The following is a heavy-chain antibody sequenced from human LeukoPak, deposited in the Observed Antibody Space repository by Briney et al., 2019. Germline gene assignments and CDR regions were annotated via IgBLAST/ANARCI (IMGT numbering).Heavy chain of an antibody. D-gene: IGHD6-13*01. V-gene: IGHV4-61*02. Sequence: SETLSLTCTVSGGSISSGSYYWSWIRQPAGKGLEWIGRICTSGGTNYNPSLKSRVTISVDTSKNQFSLKLSSVTAADTAVYYCARIYSSSWFLNWFDPWGQGTLVTVSS. CDR1: GGSISSGSYY. CDR3: ARIYSSSWFLNWFDP. J-gene: IGHJ5*02. CDR2: ICTSGGT.